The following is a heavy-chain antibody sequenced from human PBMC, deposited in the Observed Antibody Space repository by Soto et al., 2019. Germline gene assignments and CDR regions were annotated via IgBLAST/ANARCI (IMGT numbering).Heavy chain of an antibody. CDR1: GGSISSSNW. Sequence: SETLSLTCAVSGGSISSSNWWSWVRQPPGKGLEWIGEIYHSGSTNYNPSLKSRVTMTEDTSTDTAYMELSSLRSEDTAVYYCATVNGYYDSSGYYYFDYWGQGTLVTVSS. J-gene: IGHJ4*02. CDR2: IYHSGST. CDR3: ATVNGYYDSSGYYYFDY. D-gene: IGHD3-22*01. V-gene: IGHV4-4*02.